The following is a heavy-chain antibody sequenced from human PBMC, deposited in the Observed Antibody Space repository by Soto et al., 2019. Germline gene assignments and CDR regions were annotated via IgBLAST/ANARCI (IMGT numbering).Heavy chain of an antibody. CDR2: IYHSGST. CDR1: VCSISSGYY. Sequence: SETLSLTCAFSVCSISSGYYWGWIRQPPGKGLEWIGSIYHSGSTYYNPSLKSRVTISVDTSKNQFSLKLSSVTAADTAVYYCARRIVVANRDAFDIWGQGTMVIVSS. CDR3: ARRIVVANRDAFDI. J-gene: IGHJ3*02. D-gene: IGHD3-22*01. V-gene: IGHV4-38-2*01.